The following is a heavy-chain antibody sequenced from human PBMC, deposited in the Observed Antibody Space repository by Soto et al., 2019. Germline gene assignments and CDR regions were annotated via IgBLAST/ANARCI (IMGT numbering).Heavy chain of an antibody. D-gene: IGHD3-22*01. CDR1: GFTFSSYA. J-gene: IGHJ4*02. V-gene: IGHV3-23*01. CDR2: ISGSGGST. Sequence: PGGSLRLSCAASGFTFSSYARSGVRQAPGKGLEWVSAISGSGGSTYYADSVKGRFTISRDNSKNTLYMQMNSLRAEDTAVYYCANWPYYYDSSGYQYWGQGTLVTVSS. CDR3: ANWPYYYDSSGYQY.